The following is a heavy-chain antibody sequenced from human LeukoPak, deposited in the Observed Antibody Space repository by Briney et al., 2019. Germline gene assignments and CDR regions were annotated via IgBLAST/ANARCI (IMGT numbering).Heavy chain of an antibody. V-gene: IGHV3-23*01. J-gene: IGHJ4*02. Sequence: GGSLRLSCAASGFTFSSYAMSWVRQAPGKGLEWVSAISGSGGSTYYADSVKGRFTISRDNSKNTLYLQVNSLRAEDTAVYYCAKDMSGSSGWPYYFDYWGQGTLVTVSS. CDR1: GFTFSSYA. D-gene: IGHD6-19*01. CDR2: ISGSGGST. CDR3: AKDMSGSSGWPYYFDY.